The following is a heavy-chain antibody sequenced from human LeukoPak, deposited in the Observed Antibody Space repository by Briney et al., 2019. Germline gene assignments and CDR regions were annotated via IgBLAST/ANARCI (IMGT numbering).Heavy chain of an antibody. CDR1: GGTFSSYA. CDR2: IIPILGIA. D-gene: IGHD5-18*01. V-gene: IGHV1-69*04. J-gene: IGHJ4*02. CDR3: AKSGWEEYSYGPDY. Sequence: GASVKASCKASGGTFSSYAISWVRQAPGQGLEWMGRIIPILGIANYAQKFQGRVTITADKSTSTAYMELSSLRSEDTAVYYCAKSGWEEYSYGPDYWGQGTLVTVSS.